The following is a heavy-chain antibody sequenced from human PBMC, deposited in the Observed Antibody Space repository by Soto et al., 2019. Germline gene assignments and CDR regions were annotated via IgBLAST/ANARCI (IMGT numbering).Heavy chain of an antibody. D-gene: IGHD4-4*01. Sequence: GGSLRLSCAASGFTFSSYGMHWVRQAPGKGLEWVAVISYDGSNKYYADSVKGRFTISRDNSKNTLYLQMNSLRAEDTAVYYCARATGSNYPFDYWGQGSLVTVSS. CDR3: ARATGSNYPFDY. CDR2: ISYDGSNK. J-gene: IGHJ4*02. V-gene: IGHV3-30*03. CDR1: GFTFSSYG.